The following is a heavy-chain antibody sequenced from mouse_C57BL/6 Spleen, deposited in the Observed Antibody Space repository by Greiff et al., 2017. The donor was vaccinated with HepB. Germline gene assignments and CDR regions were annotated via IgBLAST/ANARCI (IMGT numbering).Heavy chain of an antibody. CDR3: ARVKGNSNSFLYYFDY. Sequence: VQLQQPGAELVRPGSSVKLSCKASGYTFPSYWLPWVKQRPIQGLEWIGNIEPSDSETHYNQKFKDKATLTVDKSSSTAYMQLSSLTSEDSAVYYCARVKGNSNSFLYYFDYWGQGTTLTVSS. D-gene: IGHD2-5*01. V-gene: IGHV1-52*01. CDR1: GYTFPSYW. CDR2: IEPSDSET. J-gene: IGHJ2*01.